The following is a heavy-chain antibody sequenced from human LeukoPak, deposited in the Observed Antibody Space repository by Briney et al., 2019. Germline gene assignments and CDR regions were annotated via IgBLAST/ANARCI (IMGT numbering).Heavy chain of an antibody. CDR2: VYYSGST. CDR3: TRDSRIAEPLNWFDP. D-gene: IGHD6-13*01. V-gene: IGHV4-39*07. CDR1: GGSISISSDY. Sequence: SETLSLTCAVSGGSISISSDYCGWVRQPPVRGLEWIGSVYYSGSTYYNPSLKSPLTILVDTATHQFSLKLSSVTAAETTVYYCTRDSRIAEPLNWFDPSGQGTLVTVYS. J-gene: IGHJ5*02.